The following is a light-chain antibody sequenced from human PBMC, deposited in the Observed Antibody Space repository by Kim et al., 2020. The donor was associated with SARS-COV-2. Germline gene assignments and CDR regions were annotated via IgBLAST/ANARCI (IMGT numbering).Light chain of an antibody. J-gene: IGKJ3*01. CDR2: AAS. Sequence: DIQMTQSPFSLSASVGDRVTITCRTSQSISSHLNWYHQKPGRAPKLLIYAASTLQGGVPSRFSGSGSETDFTLTISSLQPEDFATYFCQQSYITPFTFGPGTKVDIK. V-gene: IGKV1-39*01. CDR3: QQSYITPFT. CDR1: QSISSH.